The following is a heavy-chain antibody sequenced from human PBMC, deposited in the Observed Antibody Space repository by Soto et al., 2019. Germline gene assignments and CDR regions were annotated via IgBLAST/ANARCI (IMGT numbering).Heavy chain of an antibody. CDR2: INHSGST. CDR1: GGSFSGYY. D-gene: IGHD5-18*01. CDR3: GRGLIGKHLWLDRLPVLAY. V-gene: IGHV4-34*01. Sequence: PSETLSLTCAVYGGSFSGYYWSWIRQPPGKGLEWIGEINHSGSTNYNPSLKSRVTISVDTSKNQFSLKLSSVTAADTAVYYCGRGLIGKHLWLDRLPVLAYWGQGTLVTVSS. J-gene: IGHJ4*02.